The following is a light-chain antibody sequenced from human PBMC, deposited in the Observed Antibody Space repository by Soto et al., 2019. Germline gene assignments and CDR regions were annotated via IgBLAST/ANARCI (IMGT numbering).Light chain of an antibody. CDR1: QSISSY. CDR2: AAA. CDR3: QHSYSFPFT. Sequence: DIQMTQSPSSLSASVGDRVTITCRTSQSISSYLSWFEQRPGKAPKLLIYAAASLQSGVPSRFSGSGSGTDFTLTISSLHPEDFATYYCQHSYSFPFTFGPGTKVDVK. J-gene: IGKJ3*01. V-gene: IGKV1-39*01.